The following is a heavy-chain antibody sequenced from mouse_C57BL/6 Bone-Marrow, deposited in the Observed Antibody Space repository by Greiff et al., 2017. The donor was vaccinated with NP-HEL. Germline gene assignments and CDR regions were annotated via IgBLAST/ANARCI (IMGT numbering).Heavy chain of an antibody. CDR2: IGPENGDT. Sequence: VQLQQSGAELVRPGASVKLSCTASGFNIKDDYMHWVKQRPEQGLEWIGWIGPENGDTEYASKFQGKATITADTSSNTAYLQLSSLTSEDTAVYYCTPDYYGSSHWYFDVWGTGTTVTVSS. CDR1: GFNIKDDY. CDR3: TPDYYGSSHWYFDV. J-gene: IGHJ1*03. D-gene: IGHD1-1*01. V-gene: IGHV14-4*01.